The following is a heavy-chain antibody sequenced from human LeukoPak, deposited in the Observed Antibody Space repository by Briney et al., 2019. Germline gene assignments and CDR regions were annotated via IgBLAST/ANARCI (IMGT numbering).Heavy chain of an antibody. Sequence: SETLSLTCTVSGGSIRSSTYYWAWIRQHPGKGLEWIGYIYYSGSTYYNPSLKSRVTISVDTSKNQFSLKLSSVTAADTAVYYCARDKVVFDYWGQGTLVTVSS. CDR2: IYYSGST. CDR3: ARDKVVFDY. CDR1: GGSIRSSTYY. V-gene: IGHV4-31*03. J-gene: IGHJ4*02.